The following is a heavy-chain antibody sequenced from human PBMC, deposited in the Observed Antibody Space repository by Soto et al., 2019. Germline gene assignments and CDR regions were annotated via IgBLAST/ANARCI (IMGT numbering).Heavy chain of an antibody. Sequence: QVQLQESGPGLVKPSQTLSLTCTVSGGSISSGGYYWSWIRQHPGKGLEWIGYIYYSGSTYYNPSLKSRVNISVDTSKNQFSLKLSSVTAADTAVYYCAMRGGSGSYYNGYFDLWGRGTLVTVSS. V-gene: IGHV4-31*03. CDR1: GGSISSGGYY. CDR2: IYYSGST. D-gene: IGHD3-10*01. J-gene: IGHJ2*01. CDR3: AMRGGSGSYYNGYFDL.